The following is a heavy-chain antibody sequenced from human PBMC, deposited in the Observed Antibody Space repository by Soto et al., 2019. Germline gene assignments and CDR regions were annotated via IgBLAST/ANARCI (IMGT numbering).Heavy chain of an antibody. V-gene: IGHV4-34*01. CDR2: INHSGST. CDR3: AKYYDFWSGYNNWFDP. D-gene: IGHD3-3*01. Sequence: QVQLQQWGAGLLKPSETLSLTCAVYGGSFSGYYWSWIRQPPGKGLEWIGEINHSGSTNYNPSLKSRVTISVDTSKNQFSQKLSSVTAADTAVYYCAKYYDFWSGYNNWFDPWGQGTLVTVSS. CDR1: GGSFSGYY. J-gene: IGHJ5*02.